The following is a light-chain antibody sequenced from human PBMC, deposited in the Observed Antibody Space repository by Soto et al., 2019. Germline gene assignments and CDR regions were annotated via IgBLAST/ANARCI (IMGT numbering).Light chain of an antibody. CDR3: VLYISGGTWV. J-gene: IGLJ3*02. V-gene: IGLV8-61*01. Sequence: QTVVTQEPSFSVSPGGTVTLTCGLNSGSVSTNYYPAWYQQTPGQAPRALIYHTNTRSSGVPDRFSGSILGNKAALTISGAQAEDESDYYCVLYISGGTWVFGGGTKLTVL. CDR1: SGSVSTNYY. CDR2: HTN.